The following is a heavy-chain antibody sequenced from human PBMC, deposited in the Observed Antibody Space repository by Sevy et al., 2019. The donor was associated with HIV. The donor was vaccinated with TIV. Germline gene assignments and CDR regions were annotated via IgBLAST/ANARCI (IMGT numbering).Heavy chain of an antibody. V-gene: IGHV3-9*01. D-gene: IGHD3-9*01. J-gene: IGHJ4*02. CDR3: AKDLRRGDILTGYLNY. CDR2: ITWDGGRT. CDR1: GFKFDDYA. Sequence: GGSLRLSCTASGFKFDDYAMHWVRQPPGKGLEWVSGITWDGGRTGYADSVKGRFIISRDNTKSSLYPQMNSLRAEDTALYYCAKDLRRGDILTGYLNYWGQGILVTVSS.